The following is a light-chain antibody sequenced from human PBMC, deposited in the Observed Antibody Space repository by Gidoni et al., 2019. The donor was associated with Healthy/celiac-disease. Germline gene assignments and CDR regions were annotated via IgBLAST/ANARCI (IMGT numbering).Light chain of an antibody. J-gene: IGLJ2*01. CDR3: QAWDSSTDVV. CDR2: HDS. Sequence: SYELTQPPSAAVPPGQTSSITCSGDKSGDKYACWYQQQTGQAPVLVIYHDSKRPAGVPDRLSGSNSGNTATLTISGTQAMDEADYYCQAWDSSTDVVFGGWTKLTVL. V-gene: IGLV3-1*01. CDR1: KSGDKY.